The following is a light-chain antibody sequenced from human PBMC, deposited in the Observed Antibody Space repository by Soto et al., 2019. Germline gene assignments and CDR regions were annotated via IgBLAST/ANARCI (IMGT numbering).Light chain of an antibody. V-gene: IGKV3-15*01. Sequence: EIVMTQSPATLSVFPGERATLSCRASQSISTNLAWYQQKPGQAPRLLIYGASARATGIPARFSGSGSGTEFTLTISSLQSEDFAVYYCHQYNHWPPYTFGQGTKLEIK. CDR1: QSISTN. CDR3: HQYNHWPPYT. CDR2: GAS. J-gene: IGKJ2*01.